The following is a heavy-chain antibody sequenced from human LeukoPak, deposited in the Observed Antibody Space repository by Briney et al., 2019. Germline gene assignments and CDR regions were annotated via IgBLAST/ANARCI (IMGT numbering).Heavy chain of an antibody. J-gene: IGHJ5*02. D-gene: IGHD3-10*01. V-gene: IGHV3-21*04. CDR2: ISSSSSYI. CDR3: AKDKSPRITMVRGVIITGFDP. CDR1: GFTFSSYS. Sequence: GGSLRLSCAASGFTFSSYSMNWVRQAPGKGLEWVSSISSSSSYIYYADSVKGRFTISRDNAKNSLYLQMNSLRAEDTALYYCAKDKSPRITMVRGVIITGFDPWGQGTLVTVSS.